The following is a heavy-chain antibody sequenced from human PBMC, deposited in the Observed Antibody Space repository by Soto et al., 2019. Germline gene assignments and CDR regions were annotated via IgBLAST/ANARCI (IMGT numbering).Heavy chain of an antibody. CDR1: GFTFSRDG. V-gene: IGHV3-23*01. J-gene: IGHJ4*02. Sequence: EVQLLESGGGLVQAGGSLRLSCAASGFTFSRDGMSWVHQAPGKGLEWVSLITDNGRNTYYADSVKGRFTISRDNTKNKLFLQMNSLRAEETAVYYCAKERATTTAFDYWGQGALVTVSS. CDR2: ITDNGRNT. D-gene: IGHD4-17*01. CDR3: AKERATTTAFDY.